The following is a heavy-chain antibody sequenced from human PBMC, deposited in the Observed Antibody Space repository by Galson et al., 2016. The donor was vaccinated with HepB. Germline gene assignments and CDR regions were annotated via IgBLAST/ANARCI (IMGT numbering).Heavy chain of an antibody. CDR3: ARAVMLGRGMDV. V-gene: IGHV6-1*01. CDR2: TFYRSTWEN. Sequence: CAISGDSVYNNGAAWVWIRQSPSRGLEWLGRTFYRSTWENHYAGSVKNRITISPDTSRNQFSLHLNSVTPEDTAVYYCARAVMLGRGMDVWGPGTTVTVSS. CDR1: GDSVYNNGAA. J-gene: IGHJ6*02. D-gene: IGHD3-10*01.